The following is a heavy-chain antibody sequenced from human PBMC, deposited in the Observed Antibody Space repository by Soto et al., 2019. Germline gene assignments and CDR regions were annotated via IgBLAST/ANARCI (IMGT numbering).Heavy chain of an antibody. V-gene: IGHV1-69*02. J-gene: IGHJ4*02. CDR3: ATNYGSGSTHFDN. Sequence: QVQLVQSGAEVETPGSSVKVSCTASGDTFNFYTLSWVRQAPGQGLEWMGRIIPMLGMSNYAQKFQGRVTMIADKSTRTVYMVLSALRSEDTALYYCATNYGSGSTHFDNWGQGTLVTVSS. D-gene: IGHD3-10*01. CDR2: IIPMLGMS. CDR1: GDTFNFYT.